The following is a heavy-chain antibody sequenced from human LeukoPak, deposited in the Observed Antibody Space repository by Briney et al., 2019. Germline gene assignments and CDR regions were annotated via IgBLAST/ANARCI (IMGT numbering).Heavy chain of an antibody. D-gene: IGHD2-2*01. CDR1: GYTFTSYD. V-gene: IGHV1-8*03. CDR3: ARGGCSSTSCYYYYYYYYMDV. CDR2: MNPNSGNT. Sequence: ASVKVSCKASGYTFTSYDINWVRQATGQGLEWMGWMNPNSGNTGYAQKFQGRVTITRNTSISTAYMELSSLRSEDTAVYYCARGGCSSTSCYYYYYYYYMDVWGKGTTATVSS. J-gene: IGHJ6*03.